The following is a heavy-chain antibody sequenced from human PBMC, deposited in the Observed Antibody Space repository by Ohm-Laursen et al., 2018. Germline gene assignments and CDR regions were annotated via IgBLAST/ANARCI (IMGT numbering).Heavy chain of an antibody. J-gene: IGHJ6*02. CDR1: GGSISSYY. CDR2: IYTSGST. CDR3: ARDLSYGYYYYYGMDV. D-gene: IGHD5-18*01. V-gene: IGHV4-4*07. Sequence: GTLSLTCAVSGGSISSYYWSWIRQPAGKGLEWIGRIYTSGSTNYNPSLKGRVTMSVDTSKNQFSLKLSSVTAADTAVYYCARDLSYGYYYYYGMDVWGQGTTVTVSS.